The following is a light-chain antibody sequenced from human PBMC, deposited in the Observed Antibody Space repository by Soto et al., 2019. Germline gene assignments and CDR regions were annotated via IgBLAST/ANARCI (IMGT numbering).Light chain of an antibody. CDR3: TSYASSSTFLL. CDR1: SSDVGGYDY. CDR2: DVT. Sequence: QSALTQPASVSGSPGQSITISCTGTSSDVGGYDYVSWYQQHPGKAPKLLIYDVTSRPSGVSNRFSGSKSGNTASLSISGLQGEDEADYYCTSYASSSTFLLFGGGTQLTVL. J-gene: IGLJ2*01. V-gene: IGLV2-14*01.